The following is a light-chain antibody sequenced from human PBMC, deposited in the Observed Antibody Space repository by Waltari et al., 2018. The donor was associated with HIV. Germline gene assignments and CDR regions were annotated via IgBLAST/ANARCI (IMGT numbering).Light chain of an antibody. V-gene: IGLV2-8*01. J-gene: IGLJ2*01. Sequence: QSALTQPPSASGSPGPSVTISCTGTSSDVGGSNYVSWYQQHPGKAPKLMIYEVSKRPSGVPDRFSGSKSGNTASLTVSGLQAEDEADYYCSSYAGSPVVFGGGTKLTVL. CDR2: EVS. CDR3: SSYAGSPVV. CDR1: SSDVGGSNY.